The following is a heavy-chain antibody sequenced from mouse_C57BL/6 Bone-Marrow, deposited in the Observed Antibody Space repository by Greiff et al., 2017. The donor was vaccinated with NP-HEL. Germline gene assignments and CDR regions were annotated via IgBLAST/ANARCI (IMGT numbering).Heavy chain of an antibody. Sequence: VQLKESGPELVKPGASVKMSCKASGYTFTDYNMHWVKQSHGKSLEWIGYINPNNGGTSYNQKFKGKATLTVNKSSSTAYMELRSLTSEDSAVYYCASLIYDDYDYAMDYWGQGTSVTVSS. J-gene: IGHJ4*01. D-gene: IGHD2-4*01. CDR1: GYTFTDYN. CDR2: INPNNGGT. CDR3: ASLIYDDYDYAMDY. V-gene: IGHV1-22*01.